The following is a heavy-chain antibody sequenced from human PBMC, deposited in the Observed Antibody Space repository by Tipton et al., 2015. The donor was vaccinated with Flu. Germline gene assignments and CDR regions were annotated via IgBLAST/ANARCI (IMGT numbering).Heavy chain of an antibody. V-gene: IGHV4-4*07. CDR1: DGSISSYY. CDR2: INTSGST. Sequence: TLSLTCTVSDGSISSYYWNWIRQPAGKRLEWIGRINTSGSTKYNPSLKSRVTMSPDTSKNQFSLKMSSVTAADTAMYYCARDYGDLNWFDPWGQGTLVTVSS. J-gene: IGHJ5*02. CDR3: ARDYGDLNWFDP. D-gene: IGHD4-17*01.